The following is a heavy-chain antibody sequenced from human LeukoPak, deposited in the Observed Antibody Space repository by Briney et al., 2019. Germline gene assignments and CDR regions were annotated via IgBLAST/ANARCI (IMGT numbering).Heavy chain of an antibody. Sequence: GSLRLSCAASGFTFSNAWMNWVRQAPGKGLEWIGEVNHGGNTNYSPSFKSRVTMSVDTSKNQFSLKLTSVTAADTALYYCARGAYNIGGGDYFAYWGQGTLVTVSS. D-gene: IGHD1-26*01. V-gene: IGHV4-34*01. CDR3: ARGAYNIGGGDYFAY. CDR1: GFTFSNAW. J-gene: IGHJ4*02. CDR2: VNHGGNT.